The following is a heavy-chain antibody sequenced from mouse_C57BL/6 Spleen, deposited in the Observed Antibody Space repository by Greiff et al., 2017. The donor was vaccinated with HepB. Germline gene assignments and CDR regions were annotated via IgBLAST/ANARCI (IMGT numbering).Heavy chain of an antibody. V-gene: IGHV1-82*01. CDR1: GYAFSSSW. J-gene: IGHJ4*01. CDR3: ARDLGGYYYYAMDY. D-gene: IGHD2-3*01. Sequence: QVQLQQSGPELVKPGASVKISCKASGYAFSSSWMNWVKQRPGKGLEWIGRIYPGDGDTNYNGKFKGKATLTADKSSSTAYMQLSSLTSEDSAVYCCARDLGGYYYYAMDYWGQGTSVTVSS. CDR2: IYPGDGDT.